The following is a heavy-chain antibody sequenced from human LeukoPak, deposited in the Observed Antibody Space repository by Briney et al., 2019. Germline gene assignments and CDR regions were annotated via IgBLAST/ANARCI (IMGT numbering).Heavy chain of an antibody. CDR2: INPNSGGT. D-gene: IGHD6-19*01. Sequence: ASVKVSCKSSGYTHTRYYIHWVRQPPCQGLAWMGWINPNSGGTNYAQKFQGRVTMTRDTSISTAYMELSRLRSDDTAVYYSARQDVYSSGWYADYWGQGTLVTVSS. CDR3: ARQDVYSSGWYADY. CDR1: GYTHTRYY. J-gene: IGHJ4*02. V-gene: IGHV1-2*02.